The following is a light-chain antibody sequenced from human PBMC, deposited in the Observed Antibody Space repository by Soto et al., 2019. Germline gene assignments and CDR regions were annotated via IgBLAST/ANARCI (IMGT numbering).Light chain of an antibody. Sequence: EIVLTQSPGTLSLSPGERATISCRASQSVSSSSFTWYQQKPGQAPRLLIYGASTRATGIPDRFSGSGSGTDFSLTISRLEPEDFAVYYCLQFDISPLYTFGQGTKVEIK. CDR1: QSVSSSS. V-gene: IGKV3-20*01. CDR3: LQFDISPLYT. J-gene: IGKJ2*01. CDR2: GAS.